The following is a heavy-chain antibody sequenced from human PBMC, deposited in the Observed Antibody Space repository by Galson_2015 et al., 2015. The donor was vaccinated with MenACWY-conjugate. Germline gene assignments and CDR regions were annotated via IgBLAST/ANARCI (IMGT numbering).Heavy chain of an antibody. CDR2: TYYRSQWNN. J-gene: IGHJ4*02. CDR1: GDSVSSNSAA. D-gene: IGHD1-26*01. Sequence: CAISGDSVSSNSAAWNWIRQSPSRGLEWLGRTYYRSQWNNDYTISVRGRITINPDTSKNQFSLHLNSVTPEDTAVYYCAREESGTYSFAYWGQGTLVTVSS. V-gene: IGHV6-1*01. CDR3: AREESGTYSFAY.